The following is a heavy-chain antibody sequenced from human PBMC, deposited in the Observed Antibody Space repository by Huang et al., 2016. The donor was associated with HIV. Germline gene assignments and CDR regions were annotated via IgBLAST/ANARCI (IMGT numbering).Heavy chain of an antibody. CDR3: ARVDSAANMMGVDL. CDR2: ISSDGNYI. V-gene: IGHV3-21*02. D-gene: IGHD2-2*01. CDR1: GFDFSDYG. Sequence: EVQLVESGGGLVHPGGSLRLSCEVSGFDFSDYGMNWVRQAPGKGREWVASISSDGNYIYYSDSVKGRFTIFRDNAKNSVFLQINILGAEDTAVYYCARVDSAANMMGVDLWGRGTLVTVFS. J-gene: IGHJ4*02.